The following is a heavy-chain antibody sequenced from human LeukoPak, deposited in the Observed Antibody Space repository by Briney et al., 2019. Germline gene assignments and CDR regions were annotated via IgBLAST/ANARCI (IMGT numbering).Heavy chain of an antibody. Sequence: AGGSLRLSCSASGFTLSSYAMSWVRQAPGKGLEWVSAISGSGGSTYYADSVKGRFTISRDNSKNTLYLQMNSLRAEDTAVYYCAKVRITFGGVIAHDAFDIWGQGTMVTVSS. D-gene: IGHD3-16*02. CDR3: AKVRITFGGVIAHDAFDI. V-gene: IGHV3-23*01. CDR2: ISGSGGST. CDR1: GFTLSSYA. J-gene: IGHJ3*02.